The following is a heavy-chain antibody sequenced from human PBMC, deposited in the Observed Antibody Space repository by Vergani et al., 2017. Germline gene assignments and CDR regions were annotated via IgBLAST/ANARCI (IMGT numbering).Heavy chain of an antibody. CDR2: IYSTGST. CDR1: GDSISSGVYY. D-gene: IGHD5-12*01. J-gene: IGHJ4*02. CDR3: AGMGGYGESDAFRIGYFDS. V-gene: IGHV4-31*03. Sequence: QVQLQESGPGLVKPSQTLSLTCSVSGDSISSGVYYCNWIRQHPGKGLEWIGYIYSTGSTHHNPSLRRRINMSVDTSKNQFSLKMNSVTAAATAMYYCAGMGGYGESDAFRIGYFDSWGPGILVTVSS.